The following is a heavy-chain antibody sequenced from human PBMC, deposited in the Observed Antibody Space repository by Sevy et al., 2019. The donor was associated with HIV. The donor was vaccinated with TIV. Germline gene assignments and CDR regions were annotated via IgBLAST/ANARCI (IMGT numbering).Heavy chain of an antibody. J-gene: IGHJ4*02. D-gene: IGHD3-16*01. Sequence: SETLSLTCTVSGGSISSGDYYWSWIRQPPGKGLEWIGYIYHSGSTYYNPSLKSRVTISVDTSKNQFSLKLSSVTAADTAVYYCARDRSMITLIWGQGTLVTVSS. V-gene: IGHV4-30-4*01. CDR1: GGSISSGDYY. CDR2: IYHSGST. CDR3: ARDRSMITLI.